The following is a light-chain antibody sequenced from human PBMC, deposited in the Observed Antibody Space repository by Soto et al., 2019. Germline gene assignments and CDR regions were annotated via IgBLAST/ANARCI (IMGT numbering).Light chain of an antibody. CDR2: DVS. J-gene: IGLJ1*01. Sequence: SAPNQPSSVSGSPGQSITISCTGTNRDVGGYNYVSWYQQHPGKAPKLMIYDVSNRPSGVSNRFSGSKSGNTASLTISGLQAEDEADYYCSSYTSSSTTVFGTGTKVTVL. CDR3: SSYTSSSTTV. CDR1: NRDVGGYNY. V-gene: IGLV2-14*01.